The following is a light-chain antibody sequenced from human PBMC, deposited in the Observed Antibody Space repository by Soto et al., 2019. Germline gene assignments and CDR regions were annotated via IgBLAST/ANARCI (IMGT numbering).Light chain of an antibody. CDR3: AAWDDSMSRV. CDR1: SSNIGSNY. CDR2: RNN. Sequence: QSVLTQPPSASGTPGQRVTISCSGSSSNIGSNYVYWYQQLPGTAPKLLIYRNNQRPSGVPDRFSGSKSGTSASLAISGLRSEDAADYYCAAWDDSMSRVFGGGTQLTVL. J-gene: IGLJ2*01. V-gene: IGLV1-47*01.